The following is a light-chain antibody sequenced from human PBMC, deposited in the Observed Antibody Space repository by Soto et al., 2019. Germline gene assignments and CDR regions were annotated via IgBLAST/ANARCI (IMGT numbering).Light chain of an antibody. V-gene: IGKV1-13*02. Sequence: AIQLTQSPSSLSASVGDRVTITCRASQGISSALAWYQQKPGKAPKLLIYDASSLESGVPSRFSGSGSGTDFTLTISSLQPEDFAVYYCQQRSNWRITFGQGTRLEIK. CDR1: QGISSA. CDR2: DAS. J-gene: IGKJ5*01. CDR3: QQRSNWRIT.